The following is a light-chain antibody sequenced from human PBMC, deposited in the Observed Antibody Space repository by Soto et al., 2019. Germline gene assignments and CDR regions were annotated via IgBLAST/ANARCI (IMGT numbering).Light chain of an antibody. V-gene: IGLV1-40*01. CDR1: SSNIGAGYD. Sequence: QSVLTQAPSVSGAPGQRVTISCTGSSSNIGAGYDVHWYQQLPGTAPKLLIYGNNNRPSGVPDRFSGSKSGTSASLAITGLQDEDEADYYCQSYDTSLSGVVFGGGTKLTVL. J-gene: IGLJ2*01. CDR2: GNN. CDR3: QSYDTSLSGVV.